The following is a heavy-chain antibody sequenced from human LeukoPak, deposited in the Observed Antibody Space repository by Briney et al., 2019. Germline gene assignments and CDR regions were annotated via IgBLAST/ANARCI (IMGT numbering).Heavy chain of an antibody. Sequence: ASVKVSCKASGYTFTSYGNSWVRQAPGQGLEWMGLISAYNGNTNYAQKLQGRVTMTTDTSTSTAYMELRSLRSDDTAVYYCARPQTYYYGSGSNAFDIWGQGTMVTVSS. D-gene: IGHD3-10*01. J-gene: IGHJ3*02. CDR2: ISAYNGNT. V-gene: IGHV1-18*01. CDR1: GYTFTSYG. CDR3: ARPQTYYYGSGSNAFDI.